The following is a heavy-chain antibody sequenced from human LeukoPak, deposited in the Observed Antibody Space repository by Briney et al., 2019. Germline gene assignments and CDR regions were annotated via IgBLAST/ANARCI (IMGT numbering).Heavy chain of an antibody. CDR2: IYYSGST. V-gene: IGHV4-59*01. D-gene: IGHD3-9*01. J-gene: IGHJ4*02. Sequence: SETLSLTCTVSGGSISSYYWSWIRQPPGKGLEWIGYIYYSGSTNYNPSLKSRVTISVDTSKNQLSLKLSSVTAADTAVYYCARVYYDILTGYYLLDYWGQGTLVTVSS. CDR3: ARVYYDILTGYYLLDY. CDR1: GGSISSYY.